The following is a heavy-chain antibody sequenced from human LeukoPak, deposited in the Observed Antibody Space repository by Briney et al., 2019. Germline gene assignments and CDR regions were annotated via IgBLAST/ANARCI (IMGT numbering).Heavy chain of an antibody. CDR3: AQEYDFWSGLTDY. CDR1: GGSFSGYY. CDR2: IYTSGYT. D-gene: IGHD3-3*01. J-gene: IGHJ4*02. V-gene: IGHV4-4*07. Sequence: KPSETLSLTCTVSGGSFSGYYWSWIRQPAGKGLEWIGRIYTSGYTNYNPSLKSRVTMSVDTPKNQFSLKLSSVTAADTAVYYCAQEYDFWSGLTDYWGQGTLVTVSS.